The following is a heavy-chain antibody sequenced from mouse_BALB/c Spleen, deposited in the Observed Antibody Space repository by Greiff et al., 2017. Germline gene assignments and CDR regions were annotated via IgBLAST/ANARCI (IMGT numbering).Heavy chain of an antibody. CDR2: ISSGGSYT. J-gene: IGHJ2*01. CDR3: ARGVTTVVEEYYFDY. V-gene: IGHV5-9-1*01. Sequence: EVMLVESGGGLVKPGGSLKLSCAASGFTFSSYAMSWVRQTPEKRLEWVATISSGGSYTYYPDSVKGRFTISRDNAKNTLYLQMSSLRSEDTAMYYCARGVTTVVEEYYFDYWGQGTTLTVSS. D-gene: IGHD1-1*01. CDR1: GFTFSSYA.